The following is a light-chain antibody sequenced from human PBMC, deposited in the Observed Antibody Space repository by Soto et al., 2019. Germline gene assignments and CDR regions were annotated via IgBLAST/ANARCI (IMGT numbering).Light chain of an antibody. CDR1: QSVSSN. Sequence: EIVMTQSPATLSVSPGERATLSCRPSQSVSSNLAGYQQKPGQAPRLLIYGASTRATGIPARFSGSGSGTEFTLTISSLQSEEFAVYYCQQYNNWPPTCGQGTKLEIK. CDR3: QQYNNWPPT. V-gene: IGKV3-15*01. CDR2: GAS. J-gene: IGKJ2*01.